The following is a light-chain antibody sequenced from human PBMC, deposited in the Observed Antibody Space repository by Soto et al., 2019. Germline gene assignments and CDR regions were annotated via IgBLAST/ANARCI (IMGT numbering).Light chain of an antibody. V-gene: IGLV1-44*01. J-gene: IGLJ1*01. CDR3: AAWDGSLNGYV. CDR2: STN. Sequence: QSVLTQPPSASGTPGQSVTISCSGSSSNIGSNAVNWYQQFPGTAPILLIYSTNERPSGVPDRFSGSKSGTSASLAISGLQSEDEADYHCAAWDGSLNGYVFGSGTKLTVL. CDR1: SSNIGSNA.